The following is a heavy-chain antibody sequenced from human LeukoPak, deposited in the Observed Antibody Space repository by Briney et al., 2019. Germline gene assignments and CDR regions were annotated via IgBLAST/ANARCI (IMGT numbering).Heavy chain of an antibody. CDR2: IIPIFGTA. Sequence: GASVKVSCKASGGTFSSYAISWVRQAPGQGLEWMGGIIPIFGTANYAQKFQGRVTITADESTSTAYMELSSLRSEDTAVYYCATLVGATPGWFDPWGQGTLVTVSS. J-gene: IGHJ5*02. D-gene: IGHD1-26*01. CDR3: ATLVGATPGWFDP. CDR1: GGTFSSYA. V-gene: IGHV1-69*13.